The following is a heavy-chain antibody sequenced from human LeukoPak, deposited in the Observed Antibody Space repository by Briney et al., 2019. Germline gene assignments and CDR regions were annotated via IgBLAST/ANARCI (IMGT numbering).Heavy chain of an antibody. V-gene: IGHV3-64D*09. J-gene: IGHJ4*02. CDR3: VKGLAAAGLYTGDY. D-gene: IGHD6-13*01. Sequence: PGGSLRLSCSASGFTFSSYAMHWVRQAPGKGLEYVSAISGDGRGTYYADSVKGRFTISRDNSKNTLYLQMSSLKIEDTAVYYCVKGLAAAGLYTGDYWGQGTLVTVSS. CDR1: GFTFSSYA. CDR2: ISGDGRGT.